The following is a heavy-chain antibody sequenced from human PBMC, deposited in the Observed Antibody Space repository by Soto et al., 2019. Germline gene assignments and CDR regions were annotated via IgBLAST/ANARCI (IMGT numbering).Heavy chain of an antibody. CDR3: ARAPLHGYFGWLLDY. J-gene: IGHJ4*02. Sequence: ASVKVSCKASGGTFSNYAISWVRQAPGQGLEWMGGIIPSLGIANFAQKFQGRVTITADESTSTADMELSSLRSEDTAVYYCARAPLHGYFGWLLDYWGQGTLVTVSS. D-gene: IGHD3-9*01. CDR2: IIPSLGIA. CDR1: GGTFSNYA. V-gene: IGHV1-69*10.